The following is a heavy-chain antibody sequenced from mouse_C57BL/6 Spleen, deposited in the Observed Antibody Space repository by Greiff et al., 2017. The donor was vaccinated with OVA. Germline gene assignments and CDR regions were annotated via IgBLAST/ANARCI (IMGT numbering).Heavy chain of an antibody. Sequence: QVQLQQPGAELVMPGASVKLSCKASGYTFTSYWMHWVKQRPGQGLEWIGEIDPSDSYTTSNQKFKGKSTLTVDKSSSTAYMQLSSLTSEDSAVYDCARPYGYDGQYYAMDYWGQGTSVTVSS. D-gene: IGHD2-2*01. CDR3: ARPYGYDGQYYAMDY. CDR2: IDPSDSYT. J-gene: IGHJ4*01. CDR1: GYTFTSYW. V-gene: IGHV1-69*01.